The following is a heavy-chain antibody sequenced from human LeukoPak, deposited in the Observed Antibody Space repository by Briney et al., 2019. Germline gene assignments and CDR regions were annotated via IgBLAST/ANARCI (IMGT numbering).Heavy chain of an antibody. Sequence: GGSLRLSCAASGFTFSSYEMNWVRQAPGKGLEWVSYLSSSGSTIYYADSVKGRFTISRDNAKNSLYLQMDSLRAEDTAVYYCAREELRYSSGSSHSYFDYWGQGTLVTVSS. J-gene: IGHJ4*02. D-gene: IGHD6-19*01. CDR3: AREELRYSSGSSHSYFDY. CDR2: LSSSGSTI. CDR1: GFTFSSYE. V-gene: IGHV3-48*03.